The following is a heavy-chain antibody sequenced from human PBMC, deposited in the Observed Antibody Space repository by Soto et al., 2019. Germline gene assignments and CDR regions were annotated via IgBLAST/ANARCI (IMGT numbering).Heavy chain of an antibody. V-gene: IGHV4-31*03. J-gene: IGHJ4*02. D-gene: IGHD3-22*01. CDR3: ARADDSSGYPPASFDY. Sequence: PSETLSLTCTVSGGSISSGGYYWSWIRQHPGKGLEWIGYIYYSGSTYYNPSLKSRVTISVDTSKNQFSLKLSSVTAADTAVYYCARADDSSGYPPASFDYWGQGTLVTVSS. CDR1: GGSISSGGYY. CDR2: IYYSGST.